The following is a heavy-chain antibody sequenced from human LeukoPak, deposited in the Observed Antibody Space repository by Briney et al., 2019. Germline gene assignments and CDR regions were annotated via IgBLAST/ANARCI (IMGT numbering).Heavy chain of an antibody. CDR2: IYYSGST. CDR3: AREHKPPGSPPRHHYYFDY. J-gene: IGHJ4*02. Sequence: SETLPLTCTVSGGSISSYYWSWIRQPPGRGLEWIGYIYYSGSTNYNPSLKSRVTISVDTSKNQFSLKLSSVTAADTAVYYCAREHKPPGSPPRHHYYFDYWGQGTLVTVSS. CDR1: GGSISSYY. V-gene: IGHV4-59*01.